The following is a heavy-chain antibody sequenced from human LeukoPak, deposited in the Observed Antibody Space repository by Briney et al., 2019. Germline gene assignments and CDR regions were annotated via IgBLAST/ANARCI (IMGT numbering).Heavy chain of an antibody. D-gene: IGHD2-21*01. CDR3: ARSRVSMHFGDY. V-gene: IGHV5-51*01. J-gene: IGHJ4*02. CDR1: GYSFTNYW. CDR2: IYPGDSDT. Sequence: RGESLKISCKGSGYSFTNYWIAWVRQMPGKGLEWMGTIYPGDSDTKYSTSFRGQVTISADKSTTTAYLQWNSLKASDTAMYYCARSRVSMHFGDYWGQGSLVTVSS.